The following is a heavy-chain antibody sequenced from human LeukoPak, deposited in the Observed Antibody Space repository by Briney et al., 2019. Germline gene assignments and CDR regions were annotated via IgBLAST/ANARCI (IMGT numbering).Heavy chain of an antibody. D-gene: IGHD3-10*01. CDR2: INSDGSST. CDR1: GFTFSSYW. J-gene: IGHJ4*02. Sequence: PGGSLRLSCAASGFTFSSYWMHWVRQAPGKGLVWVSRINSDGSSTSYADSVKGRFTISRDNSKNTLYLQMNSLRAEDTAVYYCAKDIDRGVIIRDYFDYWGQGTLVTVSS. CDR3: AKDIDRGVIIRDYFDY. V-gene: IGHV3-74*01.